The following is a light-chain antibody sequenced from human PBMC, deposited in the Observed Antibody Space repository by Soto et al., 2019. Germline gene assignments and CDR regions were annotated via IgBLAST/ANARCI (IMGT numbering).Light chain of an antibody. V-gene: IGKV1-27*01. CDR2: SAS. CDR1: QDISVY. J-gene: IGKJ5*01. Sequence: DLQMTQSPSPLSASVGDRVTITCRASQDISVYLAWYQQKPGKVPKLLIYSASTLQSGVPSRFSGSGSGTDFTLTISSLQPEDVATYFCQKFNTAPLTFGQGTRLEIK. CDR3: QKFNTAPLT.